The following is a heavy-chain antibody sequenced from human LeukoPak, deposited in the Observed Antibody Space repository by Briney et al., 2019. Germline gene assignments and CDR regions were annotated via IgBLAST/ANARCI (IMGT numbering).Heavy chain of an antibody. V-gene: IGHV1-2*02. D-gene: IGHD1-26*01. J-gene: IGHJ4*02. CDR2: INSNSGGT. CDR3: ARDYKWELWGVGYFDY. Sequence: VASVKVSCKASGYTFTDYYMHWVRQAPGHGLEWMGWINSNSGGTNYAQKFQGRVTMTRDTSISTAYMELSRLRSDDTAVYYCARDYKWELWGVGYFDYWGQGTLVTVSS. CDR1: GYTFTDYY.